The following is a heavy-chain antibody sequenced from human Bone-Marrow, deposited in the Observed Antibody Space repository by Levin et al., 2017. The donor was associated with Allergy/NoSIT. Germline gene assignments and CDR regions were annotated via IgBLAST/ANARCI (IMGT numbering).Heavy chain of an antibody. Sequence: EASVKVSCKASGYTFTSYAMNWVRQAPGQGLEWMGWINTNTGNPTYAQGFTGRFVFSLDTSVSTAYLQISSLKAEDTAVYYCARDLKRRTRVVPATHLVFDPWGQGTLVTVSS. CDR1: GYTFTSYA. J-gene: IGHJ5*02. D-gene: IGHD2-2*01. V-gene: IGHV7-4-1*02. CDR3: ARDLKRRTRVVPATHLVFDP. CDR2: INTNTGNP.